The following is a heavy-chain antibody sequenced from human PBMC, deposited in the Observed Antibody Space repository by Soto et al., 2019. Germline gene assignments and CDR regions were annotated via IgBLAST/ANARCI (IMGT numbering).Heavy chain of an antibody. D-gene: IGHD6-6*01. J-gene: IGHJ6*02. CDR1: GYTFTSYD. CDR3: ARGIGSSSSPYYYGMDV. CDR2: INPNSGGT. Sequence: ASVKVSCKASGYTFTSYDIKWVRQATGQGFEWMGWINPNSGGTDYAQKFQGWVTMTRDTSISTAYMELSRLRSDDTAVYYCARGIGSSSSPYYYGMDVWGQGTTVTVSS. V-gene: IGHV1-2*04.